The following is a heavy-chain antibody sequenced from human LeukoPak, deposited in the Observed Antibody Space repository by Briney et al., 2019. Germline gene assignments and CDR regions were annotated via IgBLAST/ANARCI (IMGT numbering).Heavy chain of an antibody. V-gene: IGHV1-3*01. CDR3: ARDCSSTSCYIAFDI. CDR1: GYTFTSYA. CDR2: INAGNGNT. D-gene: IGHD2-2*02. Sequence: ASVKVSRKASGYTFTSYAMHWVRQAPGQRLEWMGWINAGNGNTKYPQKFQGRVTITRDTSASTAYMELSSLRSEDTAVYYCARDCSSTSCYIAFDIWGQGTMVTVSS. J-gene: IGHJ3*02.